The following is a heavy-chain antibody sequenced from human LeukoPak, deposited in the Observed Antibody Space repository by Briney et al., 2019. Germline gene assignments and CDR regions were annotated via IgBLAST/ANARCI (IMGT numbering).Heavy chain of an antibody. CDR1: GYTFTSYG. J-gene: IGHJ4*02. V-gene: IGHV1-18*01. CDR2: ISAYNGNT. Sequence: ASVKVSCKASGYTFTSYGISWVRQAPGQGREGMGWISAYNGNTNYAQKLQGRVTMTTDTSTSTAYMELRSLRSDDTAVYYCARDSPRTYYDFWSGPATFDYWGQGTLVTVSS. D-gene: IGHD3-3*01. CDR3: ARDSPRTYYDFWSGPATFDY.